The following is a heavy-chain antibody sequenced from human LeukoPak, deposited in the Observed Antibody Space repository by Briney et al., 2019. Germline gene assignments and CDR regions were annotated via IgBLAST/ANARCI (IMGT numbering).Heavy chain of an antibody. V-gene: IGHV3-23*01. CDR1: EFTFSNYA. CDR3: AKDRPQYCSSVSCYVFDS. CDR2: ISGNGGGT. J-gene: IGHJ4*02. D-gene: IGHD2-2*01. Sequence: GGSLRLSCVGSEFTFSNYAMSWVRRAPGRGLEWVSSISGNGGGTYYADSVKGRFTISRDNSRNTLYLQMNSLRAEDTALYYCAKDRPQYCSSVSCYVFDSWGQGTLVTVSS.